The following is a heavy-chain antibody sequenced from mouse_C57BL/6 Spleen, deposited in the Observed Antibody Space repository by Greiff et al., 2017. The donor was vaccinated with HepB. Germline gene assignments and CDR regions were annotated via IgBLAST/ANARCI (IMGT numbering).Heavy chain of an antibody. Sequence: EVQLQESVAELVRPGASVKLSCTASGFNIKNTYMHWVKQRHEQGLEWIGRIDPANGNNKYAPKFQGKATITADTYSNTAYLQLSSLTSEDTAIYYCSEYYGSSYDYFDDWGQGTTLTVSS. CDR1: GFNIKNTY. CDR3: SEYYGSSYDYFDD. J-gene: IGHJ2*01. V-gene: IGHV14-3*01. D-gene: IGHD1-1*01. CDR2: IDPANGNN.